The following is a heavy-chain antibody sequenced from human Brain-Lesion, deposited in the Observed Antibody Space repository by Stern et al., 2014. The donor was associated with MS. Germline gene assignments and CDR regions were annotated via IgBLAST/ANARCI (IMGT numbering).Heavy chain of an antibody. CDR3: ARGRVVPGFQYYATDV. CDR1: GGSISSGGYY. CDR2: IFNSGST. V-gene: IGHV4-61*02. J-gene: IGHJ6*02. Sequence: VHLVESGPGLVKPSQTLSLSCTVSGGSISSGGYYWSWIRQPAGKGLEWIGRIFNSGSTSYNPSPTSRGTISIDTTKNQFSLRLNSMTAADTAVYYCARGRVVPGFQYYATDVWGQGTTVIVSS. D-gene: IGHD2-2*01.